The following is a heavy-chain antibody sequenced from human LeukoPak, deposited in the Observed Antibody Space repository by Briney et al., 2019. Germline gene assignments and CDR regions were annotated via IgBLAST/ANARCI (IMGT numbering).Heavy chain of an antibody. J-gene: IGHJ5*02. D-gene: IGHD3-10*01. CDR3: ARAKALWFGELSGGDWFDP. CDR1: GGSISSYY. CDR2: IYYSGST. V-gene: IGHV4-59*08. Sequence: PSETLSLTCTVSGGSISSYYWSWIRHPPGKGLEWIGYIYYSGSTNYNPSLKSRFTISVDTSKNQFSLKLSSVTAADTAVYYCARAKALWFGELSGGDWFDPWGQGTLVTVSS.